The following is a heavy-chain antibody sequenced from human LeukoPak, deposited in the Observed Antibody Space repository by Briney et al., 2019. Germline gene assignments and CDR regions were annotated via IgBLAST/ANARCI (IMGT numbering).Heavy chain of an antibody. V-gene: IGHV3-23*01. J-gene: IGHJ4*02. CDR2: LSGSGRST. CDR3: AKVAGSSWYPFDF. Sequence: GGSLRLSCAASGFTFSSYVMTWVRQAPGKGLEWVSALSGSGRSTYYADSVKGQFTISRDNSKNTLYLQMNNLRAEDTAVFYCAKVAGSSWYPFDFWGQGTLVTVSS. CDR1: GFTFSSYV. D-gene: IGHD6-13*01.